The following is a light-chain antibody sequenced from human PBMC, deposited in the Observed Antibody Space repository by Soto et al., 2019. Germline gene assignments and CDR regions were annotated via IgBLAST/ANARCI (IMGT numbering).Light chain of an antibody. CDR3: QQYYSTPWT. J-gene: IGKJ1*01. CDR1: QSVFHSTDNKNN. CDR2: WSS. V-gene: IGKV4-1*01. Sequence: DIVMPQSPDSLAVSLGERATINCTSSQSVFHSTDNKNNLAWYQQKPGQPPKLLMWSSIRESGVPDRISGSGSGTDFTLTIYNLQAEDVAVYYCQQYYSTPWTFGQGTKVEIK.